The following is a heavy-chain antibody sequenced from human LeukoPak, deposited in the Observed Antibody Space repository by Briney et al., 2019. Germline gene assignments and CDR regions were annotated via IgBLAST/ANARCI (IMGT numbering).Heavy chain of an antibody. CDR3: ARVTLSEIVVFDI. V-gene: IGHV1-18*01. J-gene: IGHJ3*02. Sequence: GASVKVSCKASGYTFTSYGISWVRQASGQGREWMGWISAYNGNTNYAQKLQGRVTMTTDTSTSTAYMELRSLRSDDTAVYYCARVTLSEIVVFDIWGQGTMVTVSS. CDR1: GYTFTSYG. CDR2: ISAYNGNT. D-gene: IGHD2-21*01.